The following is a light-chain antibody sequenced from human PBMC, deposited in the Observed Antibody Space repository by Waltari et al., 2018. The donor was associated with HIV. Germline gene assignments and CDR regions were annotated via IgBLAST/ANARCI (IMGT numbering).Light chain of an antibody. V-gene: IGLV1-44*01. CDR1: NSNIGPNT. Sequence: SVLTQPPSASGTPGQRVTISCSGSNSNIGPNTGNWYRQLPGTTPQLLIHSNEQRPSGVPDRVSGSKSGTAASLAISGLQSEDEADYYWAAWDDTLNGWVFGGGTKLTVL. CDR2: SNE. CDR3: AAWDDTLNGWV. J-gene: IGLJ3*02.